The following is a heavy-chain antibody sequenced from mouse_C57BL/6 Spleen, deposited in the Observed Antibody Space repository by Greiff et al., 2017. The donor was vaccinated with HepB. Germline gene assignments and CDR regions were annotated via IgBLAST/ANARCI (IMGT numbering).Heavy chain of an antibody. J-gene: IGHJ4*01. V-gene: IGHV2-6-1*01. Sequence: QVQLKESGPGLVAPSQSLSITCTVSGFSLTSYGVHWVRQPPGKGLEWLVVIWSDGSTTYNSALKSRLSISKDNSKSQVFLKMNSLQTDDTAMYYCARHEDSSDYGVMEYWGQGTSVTVSP. CDR2: IWSDGST. D-gene: IGHD3-2*02. CDR3: ARHEDSSDYGVMEY. CDR1: GFSLTSYG.